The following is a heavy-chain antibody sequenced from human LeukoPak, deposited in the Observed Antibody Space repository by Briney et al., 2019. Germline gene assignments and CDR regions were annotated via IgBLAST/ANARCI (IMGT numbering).Heavy chain of an antibody. CDR2: IYYSGST. J-gene: IGHJ4*02. CDR3: ARMVHRIVGATTLDY. D-gene: IGHD1-26*01. CDR1: GGSISSGSYY. V-gene: IGHV4-61*01. Sequence: PSQTLSLTCTVSGGSISSGSYYWSWIRQPPGKGLEWIGYIYYSGSTNYNPSLKSRVTISVDTSKNQFSLKLSSVTAADTAVYYCARMVHRIVGATTLDYWGQGTLVTVSS.